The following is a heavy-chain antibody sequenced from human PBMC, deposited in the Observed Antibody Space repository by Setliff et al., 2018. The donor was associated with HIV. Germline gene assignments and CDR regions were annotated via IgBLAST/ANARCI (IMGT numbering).Heavy chain of an antibody. Sequence: SETLSLTCTVSGGSISSADYYWSWIRQHPGKGLEWMGYISYSGSTYCNPSLRSRLTLSVDTSKNQFSLTLSSVTAADTAVYDCARAPFRGGSFGWFDPWGQGTLVTVSS. J-gene: IGHJ5*02. V-gene: IGHV4-31*03. CDR3: ARAPFRGGSFGWFDP. CDR1: GGSISSADYY. CDR2: ISYSGST. D-gene: IGHD2-15*01.